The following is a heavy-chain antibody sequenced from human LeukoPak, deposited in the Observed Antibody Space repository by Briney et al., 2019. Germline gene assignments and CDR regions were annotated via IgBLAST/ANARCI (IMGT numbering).Heavy chain of an antibody. CDR1: GYTFTGYY. J-gene: IGHJ4*02. D-gene: IGHD5-12*01. V-gene: IGHV1-2*02. CDR3: ARGGVDIVATYGSCYFDD. Sequence: RASVKVSCKASGYTFTGYYIHWVRQAPGQGLEWMGWINPNSGGTNYAQKFQGRVTMTRDTSITTAYMELSRLRSDDTAVYYCARGGVDIVATYGSCYFDDWGQATLVTVSS. CDR2: INPNSGGT.